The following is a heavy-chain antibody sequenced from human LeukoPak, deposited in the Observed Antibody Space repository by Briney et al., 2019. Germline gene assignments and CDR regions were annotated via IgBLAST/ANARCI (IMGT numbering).Heavy chain of an antibody. D-gene: IGHD2-21*01. J-gene: IGHJ4*02. CDR1: GYSISSGYY. Sequence: PSETLSFTCNVSGYSISSGYYWGWIRQPPGKALEWIGTTFHSGSPNYNPSLKSRVTISIDTSKNQFSLKLSSVTAADTAFYYCARDAGGDFDYWGQGTLVTVSS. V-gene: IGHV4-38-2*02. CDR3: ARDAGGDFDY. CDR2: TFHSGSP.